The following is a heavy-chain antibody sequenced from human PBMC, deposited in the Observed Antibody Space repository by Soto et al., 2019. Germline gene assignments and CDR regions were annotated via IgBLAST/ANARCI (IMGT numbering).Heavy chain of an antibody. CDR2: ISGSAVNT. V-gene: IGHV3-23*01. J-gene: IGHJ4*02. CDR3: AKQVRDGTSSPYYFDY. CDR1: GFTFSSYA. D-gene: IGHD6-6*01. Sequence: HPGGSLRLSCAASGFTFSSYAMSWVRQAPGKGLEWVSAISGSAVNTYYADSVKGRFTISRDNSKNTLSLQMNSLRAEDTAVYYCAKQVRDGTSSPYYFDYWGQGTLVTVSS.